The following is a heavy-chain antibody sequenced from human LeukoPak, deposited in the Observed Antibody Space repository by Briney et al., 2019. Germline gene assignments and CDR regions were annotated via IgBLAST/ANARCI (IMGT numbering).Heavy chain of an antibody. CDR1: GGTFSSYV. D-gene: IGHD3-10*01. Sequence: SVRLSCKASGGTFSSYVMSWVRQAPGQGLEWMGGINPNCGKANYAQKFQGRVTITADESTSTAYMEVSRLRSEDTAVYYCARDGYYGSGSYTALDIWGHGGMLSVSS. J-gene: IGHJ3*02. CDR2: INPNCGKA. V-gene: IGHV1-69*01. CDR3: ARDGYYGSGSYTALDI.